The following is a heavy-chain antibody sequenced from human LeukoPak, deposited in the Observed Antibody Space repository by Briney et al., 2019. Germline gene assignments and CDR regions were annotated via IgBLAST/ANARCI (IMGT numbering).Heavy chain of an antibody. D-gene: IGHD6-19*01. J-gene: IGHJ4*02. CDR2: ISGSGGST. CDR1: GFTFSSYS. V-gene: IGHV3-23*01. Sequence: GGSLRLSCAASGFTFSSYSMNWVRQAPGKGLEWVSAISGSGGSTYYAGSVKGRFTISRDNSKNTLYLQMNSLRAEDTAVYYCAKGRIAVAVFDYWGQGTLVTVSS. CDR3: AKGRIAVAVFDY.